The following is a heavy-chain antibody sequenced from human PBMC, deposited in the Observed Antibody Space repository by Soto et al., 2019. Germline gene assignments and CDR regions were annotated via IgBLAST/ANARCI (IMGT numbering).Heavy chain of an antibody. CDR2: TYYRSKWFH. CDR1: GDSVSSDITS. Sequence: QGQLQPSGPGLVKPSQTLSLTCAISGDSVSSDITSWNWIRQSPSRGLEWLGRTYYRSKWFHAYAAPVKIRITINPDTSKNQFSLELNSMTPEDTAVYYCARGNALDVWGQGTVVTVSS. J-gene: IGHJ3*01. V-gene: IGHV6-1*01. D-gene: IGHD3-10*01. CDR3: ARGNALDV.